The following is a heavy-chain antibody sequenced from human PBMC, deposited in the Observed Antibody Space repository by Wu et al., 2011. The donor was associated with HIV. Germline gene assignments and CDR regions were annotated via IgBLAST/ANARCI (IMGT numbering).Heavy chain of an antibody. CDR3: ARDGYSLEYCGAGNCYWDY. CDR2: IIPIFGTA. D-gene: IGHD2-15*01. Sequence: QVQLVQSGAEVKKPGSSVKVSCKASGGTFSSYAISWVRQAPGQGLEWMGRIIPIFGTANYAQKFQGRVTITADKSTSTAYMELSSLRSEDTAVYYCARDGYSLEYCGAGNCYWDYWGQGTLVTVSS. CDR1: GGTFSSYA. J-gene: IGHJ4*02. V-gene: IGHV1-69*14.